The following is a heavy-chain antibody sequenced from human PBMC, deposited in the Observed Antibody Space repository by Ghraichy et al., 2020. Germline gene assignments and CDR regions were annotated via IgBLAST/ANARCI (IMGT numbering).Heavy chain of an antibody. CDR3: ARVNGWYFDL. CDR1: GGSIGTYH. D-gene: IGHD1-1*01. J-gene: IGHJ2*01. V-gene: IGHV4-59*01. CDR2: IYYDGYS. Sequence: GSLSLTCTVSGGSIGTYHWSWIRQPPGKGLEWLGYIYYDGYSNYIPSLKSRLTFSIDRLKNQFSLNLKSMTAADTAIYYCARVNGWYFDLWGRGTLVTVSS.